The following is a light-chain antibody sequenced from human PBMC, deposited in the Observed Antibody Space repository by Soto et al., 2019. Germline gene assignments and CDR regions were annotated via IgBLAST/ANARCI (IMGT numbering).Light chain of an antibody. CDR1: QGISNY. V-gene: IGKV1-27*01. Sequence: DIQMTQSPSSLSASVGDRVTITCRASQGISNYLAWYQQKPGKVPKVLIYAASTLHSGVPSRFSGRGSGTEFTLTISSLQPEDVATYYCQTYKSAPRTFGGGTKVEIK. J-gene: IGKJ4*01. CDR3: QTYKSAPRT. CDR2: AAS.